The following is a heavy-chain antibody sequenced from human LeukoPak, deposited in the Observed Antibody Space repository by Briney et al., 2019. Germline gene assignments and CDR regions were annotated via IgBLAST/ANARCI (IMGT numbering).Heavy chain of an antibody. Sequence: SETLSLTCAVYGGSFSGYYWSWIRQPPGKGLEWIGEINHSGSTNYNPSLKSRVTISVDTSKNQFSLKLSSVTAADTAVYYCARGGRLRYFDWFQGAFDIWGQGTMVTVSS. J-gene: IGHJ3*02. CDR1: GGSFSGYY. V-gene: IGHV4-34*01. D-gene: IGHD3-9*01. CDR3: ARGGRLRYFDWFQGAFDI. CDR2: INHSGST.